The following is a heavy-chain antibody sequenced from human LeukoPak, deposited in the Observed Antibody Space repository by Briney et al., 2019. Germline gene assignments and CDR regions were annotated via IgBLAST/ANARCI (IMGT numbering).Heavy chain of an antibody. CDR3: ARDGNGMDV. CDR1: GFTVNGNY. CDR2: IFGGGST. Sequence: QSGGSLRLSCAASGFTVNGNYMSWVRQAPGKGLEWVSIIFGGGSTYYADSVKGRFTISRENSKNTLYLQMDTLRAEDTAVYYCARDGNGMDVWGQGTTVTASS. J-gene: IGHJ6*02. V-gene: IGHV3-53*01.